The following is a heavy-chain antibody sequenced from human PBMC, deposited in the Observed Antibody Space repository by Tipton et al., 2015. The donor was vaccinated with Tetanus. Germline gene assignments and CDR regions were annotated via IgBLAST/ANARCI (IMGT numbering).Heavy chain of an antibody. J-gene: IGHJ1*01. Sequence: TLSLTCTVSGGSISSSSCHWGWIRQPPGKGLEWIGHTHYSGNTNYNSSLWSRVTISLDTSKNQFSLKLSSVTAADTAVYYCVANDGGLEHGQHWGQGTLVTVSS. CDR3: VANDGGLEHGQH. CDR1: GGSISSSSCH. CDR2: THYSGNT. V-gene: IGHV4-39*07. D-gene: IGHD2-8*01.